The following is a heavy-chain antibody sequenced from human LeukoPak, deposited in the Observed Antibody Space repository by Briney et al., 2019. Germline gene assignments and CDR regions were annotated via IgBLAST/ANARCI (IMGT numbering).Heavy chain of an antibody. V-gene: IGHV4-39*01. CDR1: GGSISSRPYY. D-gene: IGHD3-16*01. Sequence: SETLSLTCTVSGGSISSRPYYWGWVRQPPGKGLEWIGSISYSGSIHYNPSLKSRVTISVDTSKNHFSLRLSAVTAADTAVYYCATLEIGDYYFDYWGQGTLVTVSS. J-gene: IGHJ4*02. CDR2: ISYSGSI. CDR3: ATLEIGDYYFDY.